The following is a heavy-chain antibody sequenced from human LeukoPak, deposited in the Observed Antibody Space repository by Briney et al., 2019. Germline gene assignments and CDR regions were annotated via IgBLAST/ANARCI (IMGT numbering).Heavy chain of an antibody. CDR2: IYYSGGT. D-gene: IGHD3-9*01. J-gene: IGHJ3*02. Sequence: SETLSLTCTVSGGSISSYYWSWIRQPPGKGLEWIGYIYYSGGTNYNPSLTSRVTISVDTSKNQFSLKLSSVTAADTAVYYCARAAFDDPYAFDIWGQGTMVTVSS. CDR1: GGSISSYY. CDR3: ARAAFDDPYAFDI. V-gene: IGHV4-59*01.